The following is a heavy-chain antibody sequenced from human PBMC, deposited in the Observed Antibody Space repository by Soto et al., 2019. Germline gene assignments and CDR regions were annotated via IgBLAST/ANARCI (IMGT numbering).Heavy chain of an antibody. CDR1: GGSISSSSYY. CDR3: ARPQIAATINWYFDL. J-gene: IGHJ2*01. Sequence: LSLTCTVSGGSISSSSYYWGWIRQPPGKGLEWIGSIYYSGSTYYNPSLKSRVTISVDTSKNQFSLKLSSVTAADTAVYYCARPQIAATINWYFDLWGRGTLVTVSS. D-gene: IGHD6-6*01. CDR2: IYYSGST. V-gene: IGHV4-39*01.